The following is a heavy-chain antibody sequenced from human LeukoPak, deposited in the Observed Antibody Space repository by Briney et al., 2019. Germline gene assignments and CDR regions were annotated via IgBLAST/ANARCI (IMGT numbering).Heavy chain of an antibody. CDR1: GYTFSSYW. D-gene: IGHD5-18*01. CDR3: ARQYVDTAMVDY. J-gene: IGHJ4*02. Sequence: GESLKISCKGSGYTFSSYWIGWVRQMPGKGLEWMGIIYPDDSDTRYSPSFQGQVTISADKSISTAYLQWSSLKASDTAMYYCARQYVDTAMVDYWGQGTLVTVSS. V-gene: IGHV5-51*01. CDR2: IYPDDSDT.